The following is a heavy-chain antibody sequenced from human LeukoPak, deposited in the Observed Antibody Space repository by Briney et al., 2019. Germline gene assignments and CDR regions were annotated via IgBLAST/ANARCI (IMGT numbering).Heavy chain of an antibody. CDR3: ARASDYYDSSGYSPDPLDY. V-gene: IGHV3-53*01. Sequence: PGGSLRLSCAASGFTVSSNYMSWVRQAPGKGLEWVSVIYSGGSTYYADSVKGRFTISRDNSKNTLYLQMNSLRAEDTAVYYCARASDYYDSSGYSPDPLDYWGQGTLVTVSS. J-gene: IGHJ4*02. CDR1: GFTVSSNY. D-gene: IGHD3-22*01. CDR2: IYSGGST.